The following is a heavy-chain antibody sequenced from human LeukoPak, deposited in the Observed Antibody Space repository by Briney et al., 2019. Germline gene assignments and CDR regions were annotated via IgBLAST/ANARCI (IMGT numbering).Heavy chain of an antibody. J-gene: IGHJ4*02. CDR1: GGSISSSSYY. CDR3: ARAHYDSSGYAY. Sequence: SETLSLTCTVSGGSISSSSYYWGWIRQPPGKGLEWIGSIYYSGSTYYNPSLKSRVTISVDTSKNQFSLKLSSVTAADTAVYYCARAHYDSSGYAYWGQGTLVTVSS. V-gene: IGHV4-39*07. CDR2: IYYSGST. D-gene: IGHD3-22*01.